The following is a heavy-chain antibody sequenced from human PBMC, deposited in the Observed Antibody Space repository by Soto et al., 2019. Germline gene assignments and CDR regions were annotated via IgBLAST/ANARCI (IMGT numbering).Heavy chain of an antibody. CDR1: GFSLSADGVG. D-gene: IGHD1-26*01. V-gene: IGHV2-5*02. CDR3: AHADGGSTWPKDAFDV. Sequence: QITLKESGTPLVKPTQTLTLTCTFSGFSLSADGVGVGWIRQPPGKALEWIALIYWDDDKRYRPSMKSRLTITKDTSKNRGALTKTNMDPVDTAAYSGAHADGGSTWPKDAFDVCGQGSVVTVSS. J-gene: IGHJ3*01. CDR2: IYWDDDK.